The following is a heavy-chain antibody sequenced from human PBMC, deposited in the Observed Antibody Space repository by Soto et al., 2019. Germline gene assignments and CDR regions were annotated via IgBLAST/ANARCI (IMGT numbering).Heavy chain of an antibody. Sequence: GGSLRLSCAASGVPFSSYAMHWVRQAPGKGLEWVAVISYDGSNKYYADSVKGRFTISRDNSKNTLYLQMNSLRAEDTAVYYCARDYAAYSYGITNWFDPWGQGTLVTVSS. J-gene: IGHJ5*02. D-gene: IGHD5-18*01. CDR1: GVPFSSYA. CDR2: ISYDGSNK. V-gene: IGHV3-30-3*01. CDR3: ARDYAAYSYGITNWFDP.